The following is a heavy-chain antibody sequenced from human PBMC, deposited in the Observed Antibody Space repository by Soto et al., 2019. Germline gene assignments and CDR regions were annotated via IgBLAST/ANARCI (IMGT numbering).Heavy chain of an antibody. CDR3: ARHPTLHESRVWSGYDP. CDR2: IDPGTSYS. J-gene: IGHJ5*02. CDR1: GYRFNTYW. D-gene: IGHD3-3*01. Sequence: GESLKISCQGSGYRFNTYWIGWVRQVPGKGLEWMGRIDPGTSYSNYSPSFEGHVTISVDKSKSTAFLQWSSLKASDTAMYYCARHPTLHESRVWSGYDPWGQGTLVTVSS. V-gene: IGHV5-10-1*01.